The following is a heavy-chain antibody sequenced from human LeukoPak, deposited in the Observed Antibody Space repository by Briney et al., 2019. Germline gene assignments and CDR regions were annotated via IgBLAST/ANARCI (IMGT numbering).Heavy chain of an antibody. CDR3: AKGHNLNGYVDY. V-gene: IGHV3-30*02. Sequence: PGGSLRLSCAASGFTFSIYAMHWVRQAPGKGLEWVAFIRSDGSNKYYADSVKGRFTISRDNSKNTLYLQVNNLRAEDTAVYYCAKGHNLNGYVDYWGQGTLVTVSS. D-gene: IGHD3-9*01. J-gene: IGHJ4*02. CDR2: IRSDGSNK. CDR1: GFTFSIYA.